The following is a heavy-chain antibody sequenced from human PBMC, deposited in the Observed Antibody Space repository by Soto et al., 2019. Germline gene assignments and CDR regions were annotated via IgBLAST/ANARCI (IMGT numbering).Heavy chain of an antibody. CDR2: ISYDGSNK. CDR1: GFTFSNSE. CDR3: AKNADSSGYHTLDF. Sequence: HPGGSLRLSCAASGFTFSNSELHWVRRAPGKGLEWVAFISYDGSNKYYADSVKGRFTISRDNSKSTLYLQMNSVRAEDTAVYYCAKNADSSGYHTLDFWGQGTVVTVSS. D-gene: IGHD3-22*01. J-gene: IGHJ4*02. V-gene: IGHV3-30*18.